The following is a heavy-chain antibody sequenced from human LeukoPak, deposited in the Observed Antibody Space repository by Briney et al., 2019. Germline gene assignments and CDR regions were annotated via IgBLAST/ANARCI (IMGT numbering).Heavy chain of an antibody. CDR1: GFSFSTYA. V-gene: IGHV3-23*01. CDR2: ISGGGTTT. D-gene: IGHD4-23*01. J-gene: IGHJ4*02. Sequence: GRSLRLSCAASGFSFSTYAMSWVRQAPGKGLEWVSTISGGGTTTDYADSVKGRFTISRDNSKNTVYLQMNSLRAEDTAVYYCAKMSGNSVLFSFDYWGQGTLVTVSS. CDR3: AKMSGNSVLFSFDY.